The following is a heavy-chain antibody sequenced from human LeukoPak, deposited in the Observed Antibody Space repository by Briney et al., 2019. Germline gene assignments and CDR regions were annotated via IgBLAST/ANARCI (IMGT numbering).Heavy chain of an antibody. Sequence: GGSLRLSCAASGFTVSSNYMSWVRQAPGKGLGWVSVIYSGGSTYYADSVKGRFTISRDNSKNTLYLQMNSLRAEDTAVYYCARALVDTAMAFDYWGQGTLVTVSS. V-gene: IGHV3-66*01. CDR2: IYSGGST. CDR1: GFTVSSNY. D-gene: IGHD5-18*01. J-gene: IGHJ4*02. CDR3: ARALVDTAMAFDY.